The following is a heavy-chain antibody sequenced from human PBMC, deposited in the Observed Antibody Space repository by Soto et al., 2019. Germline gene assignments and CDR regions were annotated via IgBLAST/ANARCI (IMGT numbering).Heavy chain of an antibody. Sequence: PGGSLRLSCAASGFTFANAWMNWVRQPPGKGLEWVGRIKSKTDHGTTDYAAPVKGRFTISRDDSQNTVYLQMNSLETEDTAIYYCTTDTLRWQLHLSSWGQGTLVTVSS. D-gene: IGHD4-17*01. J-gene: IGHJ5*02. CDR2: IKSKTDHGTT. V-gene: IGHV3-15*07. CDR3: TTDTLRWQLHLSS. CDR1: GFTFANAW.